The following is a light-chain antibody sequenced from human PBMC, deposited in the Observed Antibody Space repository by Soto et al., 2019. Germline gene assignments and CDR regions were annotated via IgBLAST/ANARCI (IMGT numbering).Light chain of an antibody. V-gene: IGKV3-15*01. CDR1: QSISSS. CDR2: GAS. J-gene: IGKJ1*01. Sequence: EIVMTQSPATLSVSPGERATLSCRASQSISSSLAWYQQKPGQPPRLLIYGASTRATGVSARFSGSGSGTEFTLTISSLQSEDFAVYYCQQYDNWPPWTFG. CDR3: QQYDNWPPWT.